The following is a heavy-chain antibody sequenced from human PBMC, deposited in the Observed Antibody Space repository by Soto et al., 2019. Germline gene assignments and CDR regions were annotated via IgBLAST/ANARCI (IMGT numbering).Heavy chain of an antibody. V-gene: IGHV1-18*04. CDR3: ARASDGYRSGWYVGYFDY. D-gene: IGHD6-19*01. J-gene: IGHJ4*02. CDR1: GYTFTSYG. Sequence: ASVKVSCKASGYTFTSYGISWVRQAPGQGLEWMGWIRAYNGYTNYAQKFQGRVTVTTDTSTSTAYMELRSLISDDTAVYYCARASDGYRSGWYVGYFDYWGQGTLGTVS. CDR2: IRAYNGYT.